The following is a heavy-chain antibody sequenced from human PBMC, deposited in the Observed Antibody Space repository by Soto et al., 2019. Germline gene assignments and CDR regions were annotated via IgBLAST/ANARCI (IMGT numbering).Heavy chain of an antibody. CDR1: GGSISSSSYY. CDR2: IYYSGST. V-gene: IGHV4-39*01. CDR3: AGFKYYHSGDYVVH. Sequence: SETLSLTCTVSGGSISSSSYYWGWIRQPPGKGLEWIGSIYYSGSTYYNPSLKSRVTISVDTSKNQFSLRLSSATAADTAVHYCAGFKYYHSGDYVVHWGQGTRVTVSS. D-gene: IGHD3-22*01. J-gene: IGHJ4*02.